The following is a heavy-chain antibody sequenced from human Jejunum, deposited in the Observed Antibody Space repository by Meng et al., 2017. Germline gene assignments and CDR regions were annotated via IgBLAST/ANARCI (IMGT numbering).Heavy chain of an antibody. V-gene: IGHV5-51*01. CDR2: IYPSDSET. CDR3: ARQFSTWSATSPPIN. D-gene: IGHD5-12*01. J-gene: IGHJ4*02. CDR1: GYTFDNYW. Sequence: GESLKISCKGSGYTFDNYWIGWVRQMPGKGLEWMGLIYPSDSETRYSPSFQGQVTISADKSTNTAYLQWSSLKASDTALYYCARQFSTWSATSPPINWGQGTLVTVSS.